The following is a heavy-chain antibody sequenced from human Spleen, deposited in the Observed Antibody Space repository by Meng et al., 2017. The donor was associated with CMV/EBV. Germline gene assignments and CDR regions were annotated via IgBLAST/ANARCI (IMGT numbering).Heavy chain of an antibody. V-gene: IGHV3-23*01. D-gene: IGHD3-10*01. CDR3: ATSPGSGTNY. CDR2: ISGGGGST. J-gene: IGHJ4*02. CDR1: GFTFSRVA. Sequence: LARAASGFTFSRVAMSWGRQAPGKGREWGSAISGGGGSTVYADSVKGRFTISRDNSKNTLYLQKNSLRAEDTAVYYCATSPGSGTNYWGQGTLVTVSS.